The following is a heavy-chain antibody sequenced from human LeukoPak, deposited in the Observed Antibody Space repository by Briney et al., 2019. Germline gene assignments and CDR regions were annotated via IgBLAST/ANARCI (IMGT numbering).Heavy chain of an antibody. J-gene: IGHJ5*02. CDR2: ISNDGGGT. CDR3: AKGGSGYFLDL. V-gene: IGHV3-23*01. Sequence: GGSLRLSCTASGFIFNNYGLIWVRQAPGKGLQWVSAISNDGGGTTYADFVKGRFTISRDNSKNTLFLQMNSLRAEDTALYYCAKGGSGYFLDLWGQGTLVTVSS. D-gene: IGHD3-22*01. CDR1: GFIFNNYG.